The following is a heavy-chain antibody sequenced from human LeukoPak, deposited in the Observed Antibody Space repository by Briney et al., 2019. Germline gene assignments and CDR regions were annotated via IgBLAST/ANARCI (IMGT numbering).Heavy chain of an antibody. J-gene: IGHJ4*02. CDR2: MNPNSGDT. CDR3: ARDQGSGKLVFDY. Sequence: ASVKVSCKASGYTFTGYYMHWVRQAPGQGREWMGWMNPNSGDTNHAQKFQGRVTITRDTSISTGYMELSRLRSDDTAVYYCARDQGSGKLVFDYWGQGTLVTVSS. CDR1: GYTFTGYY. V-gene: IGHV1-2*02. D-gene: IGHD2-15*01.